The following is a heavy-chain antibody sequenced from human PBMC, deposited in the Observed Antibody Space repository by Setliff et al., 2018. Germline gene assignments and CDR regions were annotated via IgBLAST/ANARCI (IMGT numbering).Heavy chain of an antibody. CDR3: ARLGPSRGAFDI. J-gene: IGHJ3*02. CDR2: IKQDGSEK. D-gene: IGHD3-10*01. CDR1: GFTFSSYW. Sequence: GESLKISCAASGFTFSSYWMSWVRQAPGKGLEWVANIKQDGSEKYYVDSVKGRFTISRDNAKNSLYLQMNSLRAEDTAVYYCARLGPSRGAFDIWGQGTMVTVSS. V-gene: IGHV3-7*01.